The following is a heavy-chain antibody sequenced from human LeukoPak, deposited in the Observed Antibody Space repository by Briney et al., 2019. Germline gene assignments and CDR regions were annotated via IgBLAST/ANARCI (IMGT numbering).Heavy chain of an antibody. CDR2: ISSSSSYI. Sequence: GGSLRLSCAASGFTFSSYSMNWVRQAPGKGLEWVSSISSSSSYIYYADSVKGRFTISRDNAKNSLYLQMNSLSAEDTAVYYCARRYSSGGSCYCDYWGQGTLVTVSS. D-gene: IGHD2-15*01. CDR3: ARRYSSGGSCYCDY. CDR1: GFTFSSYS. V-gene: IGHV3-21*01. J-gene: IGHJ4*02.